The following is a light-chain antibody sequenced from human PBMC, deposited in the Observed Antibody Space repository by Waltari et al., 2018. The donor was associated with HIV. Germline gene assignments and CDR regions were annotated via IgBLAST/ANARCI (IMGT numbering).Light chain of an antibody. Sequence: DIQMTQSPSSVSVAVGGAVSINCRASQNIGKTLDWYQLKSNRAPRLLIYEASRLDDGVPARFSGSGSKSNVSLDITNRQPEDYGIYVCQQAKMFPHTFAGGTRVE. CDR2: EAS. J-gene: IGKJ4*01. CDR1: QNIGKT. V-gene: IGKV1-12*01. CDR3: QQAKMFPHT.